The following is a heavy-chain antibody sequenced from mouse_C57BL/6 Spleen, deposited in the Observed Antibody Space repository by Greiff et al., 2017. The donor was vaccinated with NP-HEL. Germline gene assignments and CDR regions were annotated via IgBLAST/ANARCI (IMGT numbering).Heavy chain of an antibody. J-gene: IGHJ4*01. CDR2: IDPENGDT. Sequence: EVQLQQSGAELVRPGASVKLSCTASGFNIKNDYMHWVKQRPEQGLEGIGWIDPENGDTEYASKFQGKATITADTSSNTAYLQLSSLTSEDTAVYYCTIYYDYEEYAMDYWGQGTSVTVSS. CDR1: GFNIKNDY. V-gene: IGHV14-4*01. D-gene: IGHD2-4*01. CDR3: TIYYDYEEYAMDY.